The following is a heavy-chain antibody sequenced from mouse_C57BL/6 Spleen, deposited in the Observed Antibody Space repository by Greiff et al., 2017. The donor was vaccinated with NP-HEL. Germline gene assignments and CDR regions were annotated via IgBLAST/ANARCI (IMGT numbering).Heavy chain of an antibody. V-gene: IGHV5-12*01. CDR2: ISNGGGST. Sequence: EVKLMESGGGLVQPGGSLKLSCAASGFTFSDYYMYWVRQTPEKRLEWVAYISNGGGSTYYPDTVKGRFTISRDNAKNTLYLQMSRLKSEDTAMYYCARRYYYGSKLYFDVWGTGTTVTVSS. CDR3: ARRYYYGSKLYFDV. D-gene: IGHD1-1*01. J-gene: IGHJ1*03. CDR1: GFTFSDYY.